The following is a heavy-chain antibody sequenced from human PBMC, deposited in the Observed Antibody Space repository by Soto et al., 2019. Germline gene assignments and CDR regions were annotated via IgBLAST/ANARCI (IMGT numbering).Heavy chain of an antibody. CDR1: GFTFSDSA. D-gene: IGHD3-16*01. Sequence: DVRLVESGGGLVHPGGSLKHSCAASGFTFSDSAIHWVRQASGKGLEWIGRIRNGVNDFATGYAASVQGRFTISRDDSKNTANPQMNSLKTEDTAVYYCARDDSDFIWGKPDDWGQGTLVTVSP. CDR3: ARDDSDFIWGKPDD. CDR2: IRNGVNDFAT. V-gene: IGHV3-73*01. J-gene: IGHJ4*02.